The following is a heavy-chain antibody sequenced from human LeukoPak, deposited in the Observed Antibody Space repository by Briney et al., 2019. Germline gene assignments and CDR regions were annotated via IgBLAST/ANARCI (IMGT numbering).Heavy chain of an antibody. D-gene: IGHD3-10*01. J-gene: IGHJ4*02. CDR3: AKDRLWFGELLVFYFDY. V-gene: IGHV3-23*01. Sequence: GGSLRLSCAASGFTFSSYAMGWVRQAPGKGLEWVSAISGSGGSTYYADSVKGRFTISRDNSKNTLYLQMNSLRAEDTAVYYCAKDRLWFGELLVFYFDYWGQGTLVTVSS. CDR2: ISGSGGST. CDR1: GFTFSSYA.